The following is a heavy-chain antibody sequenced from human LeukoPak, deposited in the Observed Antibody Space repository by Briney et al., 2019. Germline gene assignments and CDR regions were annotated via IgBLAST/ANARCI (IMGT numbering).Heavy chain of an antibody. CDR1: GLGRSFKETW. J-gene: IGHJ4*02. CDR2: IKGKPDGGAI. CDR3: TTDPRY. Sequence: GGSLRLSCSASGLGRSFKETWMSWVRRAPGKGLEWIGRIKGKPDGGAIDYIAPVRGRFSISRDDSKNLVFLQMDSLKIEDTAVYYCTTDPRYWGQGTMVTVSP. V-gene: IGHV3-15*01.